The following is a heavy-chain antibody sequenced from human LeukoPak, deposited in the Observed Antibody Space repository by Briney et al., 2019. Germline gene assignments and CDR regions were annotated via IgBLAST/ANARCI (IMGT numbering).Heavy chain of an antibody. CDR1: GFTFSSYA. Sequence: GGSLRLSCAASGFTFSSYAMSWVRQAPGKGLEWVSVIYSGGSTYYADSVKGRFTISRDNSKNTLYLQMNSLRAEDTAVYYCARANQFGNWFDPWGQGTLVTVSS. CDR2: IYSGGST. J-gene: IGHJ5*02. CDR3: ARANQFGNWFDP. D-gene: IGHD3-16*01. V-gene: IGHV3-53*01.